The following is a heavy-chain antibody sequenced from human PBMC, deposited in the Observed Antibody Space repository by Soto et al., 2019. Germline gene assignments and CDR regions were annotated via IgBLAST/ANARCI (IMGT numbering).Heavy chain of an antibody. CDR1: GGSISSSTYY. V-gene: IGHV4-39*01. J-gene: IGHJ1*01. D-gene: IGHD6-13*01. CDR3: AILPAPGTPEYFQH. CDR2: INYSEDT. Sequence: SETLSLTCTVSGGSISSSTYYWGWIRQPPGKGLEWIGNINYSEDTYYNPSLKSRVTISVDTSKNQFSLDLTSVTAADTAVYFCAILPAPGTPEYFQHWGQGSLVTVSS.